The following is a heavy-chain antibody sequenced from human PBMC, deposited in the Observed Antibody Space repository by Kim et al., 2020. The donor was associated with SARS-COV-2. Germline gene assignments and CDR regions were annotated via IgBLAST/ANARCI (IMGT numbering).Heavy chain of an antibody. CDR1: GFTFSSYS. J-gene: IGHJ6*02. V-gene: IGHV3-21*01. CDR2: ISSSSSYI. D-gene: IGHD1-1*01. Sequence: GGSLRLSCAASGFTFSSYSMNWVRQAPGKGLEWVSSISSSSSYIYYADSVKGRFTISRDNAKNSLYLQMNSLRAEDTAVYYCARDGNEGVLYHYYYYGMDVWGQGTTVTVSS. CDR3: ARDGNEGVLYHYYYYGMDV.